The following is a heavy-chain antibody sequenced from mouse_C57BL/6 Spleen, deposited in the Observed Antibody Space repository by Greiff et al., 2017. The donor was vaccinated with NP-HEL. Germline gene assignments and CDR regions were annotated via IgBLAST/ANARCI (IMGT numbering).Heavy chain of an antibody. J-gene: IGHJ2*01. CDR2: INPYNGGT. V-gene: IGHV1-19*01. CDR1: GYTFTDYY. Sequence: EVQLQESGPVLVKPGASVKMSCKASGYTFTDYYMNWVKQSHGKSLEWIGVINPYNGGTSYNQKFKGKATLTVDKSSSTAYMELNSLTSEDSAVYYCARYTGSFFDYWGQGTTLTVSS. CDR3: ARYTGSFFDY. D-gene: IGHD4-1*01.